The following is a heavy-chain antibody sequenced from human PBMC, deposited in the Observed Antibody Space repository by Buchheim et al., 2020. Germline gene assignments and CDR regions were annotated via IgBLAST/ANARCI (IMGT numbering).Heavy chain of an antibody. D-gene: IGHD7-27*01. Sequence: QVRLQQWGAGLLKPSETLSLTCAVFGESFSAYYWSWIRQPPGKGLEWIGEINHSGSTNYNPSLKSRVTISVDTSKNQFSLKLTSLTAADTAVYYCAAQSTLGRTAADYWGQGTL. CDR3: AAQSTLGRTAADY. CDR2: INHSGST. J-gene: IGHJ4*02. V-gene: IGHV4-34*01. CDR1: GESFSAYY.